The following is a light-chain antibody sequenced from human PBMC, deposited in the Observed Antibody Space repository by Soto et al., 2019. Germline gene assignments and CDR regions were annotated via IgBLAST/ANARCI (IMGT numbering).Light chain of an antibody. CDR2: DDS. CDR3: QVWDITSVHPVV. CDR1: NIGVKS. Sequence: SSELTQPPSVSVAPGQTARITCGGNNIGVKSVHWYQQKPGQAPVVVVHDDSDRPSGIPERFSGSISGNTATLTISRVEAGDEADYYCQVWDITSVHPVVFGGGTKVTVL. J-gene: IGLJ2*01. V-gene: IGLV3-21*02.